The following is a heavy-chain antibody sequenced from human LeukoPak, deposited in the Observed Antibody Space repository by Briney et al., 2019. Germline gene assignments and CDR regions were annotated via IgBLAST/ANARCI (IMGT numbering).Heavy chain of an antibody. CDR2: IWCDGSSK. Sequence: IWCDGSSKYYADSVKGRFTISRDNSKNTLYLQMNSLRAEDTAVYYCARGNYYDSSGYFDYWGQGTLVTVSS. CDR3: ARGNYYDSSGYFDY. V-gene: IGHV3-33*01. J-gene: IGHJ4*02. D-gene: IGHD3-22*01.